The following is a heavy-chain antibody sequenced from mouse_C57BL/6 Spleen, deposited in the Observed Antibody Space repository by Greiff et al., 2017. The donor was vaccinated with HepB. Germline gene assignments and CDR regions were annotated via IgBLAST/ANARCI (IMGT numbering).Heavy chain of an antibody. CDR3: ARASSGAMDY. CDR2: ISYDGSN. D-gene: IGHD3-1*01. Sequence: EVKLLESGPGLVKPSQSLSLTCSVTGYSITSGYYWNWIRQFPGNKLEWMGYISYDGSNNYNPSLKNRISITRDTSKNQFFLKLNSVTTEDTATYYCARASSGAMDYWGQGTSVTVSS. J-gene: IGHJ4*01. CDR1: GYSITSGYY. V-gene: IGHV3-6*01.